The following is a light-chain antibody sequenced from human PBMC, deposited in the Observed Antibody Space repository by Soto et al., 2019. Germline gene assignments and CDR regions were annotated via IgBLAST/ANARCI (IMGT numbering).Light chain of an antibody. CDR1: QDIRNS. Sequence: DIQMTQSPSAMSASVGDTVTITCRASQDIRNSLAWFQQKPGKVPQRLIYVASSLQSGVPSRFSGGGSGTECTLTLSNLQPEDFATYYCLQHSRSPPYTFGQGTKLEIK. CDR3: LQHSRSPPYT. CDR2: VAS. V-gene: IGKV1-17*03. J-gene: IGKJ2*01.